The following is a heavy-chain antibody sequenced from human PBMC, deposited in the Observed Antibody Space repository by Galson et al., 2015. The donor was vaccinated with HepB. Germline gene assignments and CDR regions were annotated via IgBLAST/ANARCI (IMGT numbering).Heavy chain of an antibody. Sequence: SVKVSCKASGYTFTSYGISWVRQAPGQGLEWMGWISAYNGNTNYAQKLQGRVTMTTDTSTSTAYMELRNLRSDDTAVYYCAVLWFGELILGTYDYWGQGTLVTVSS. D-gene: IGHD3-10*01. V-gene: IGHV1-18*04. CDR3: AVLWFGELILGTYDY. CDR2: ISAYNGNT. CDR1: GYTFTSYG. J-gene: IGHJ4*02.